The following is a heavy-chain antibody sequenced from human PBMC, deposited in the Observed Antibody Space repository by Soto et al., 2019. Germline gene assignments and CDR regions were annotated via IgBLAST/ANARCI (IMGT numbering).Heavy chain of an antibody. CDR3: ARGKSSDAYNPLGY. Sequence: GGSLRLSCAASGFTVSNYYMSWVRQAPGRGLEWVSVIYTAGPTYYADSVKGRFTISRDESKNSLFLQMDNLRAEDTATYFCARGKSSDAYNPLGYWGPRTPVTVSS. CDR2: IYTAGPT. D-gene: IGHD1-1*01. CDR1: GFTVSNYY. V-gene: IGHV3-53*01. J-gene: IGHJ4*02.